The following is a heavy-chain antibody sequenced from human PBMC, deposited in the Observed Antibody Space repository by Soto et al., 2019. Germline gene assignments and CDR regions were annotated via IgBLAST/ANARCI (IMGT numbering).Heavy chain of an antibody. CDR1: GYTFTGYY. V-gene: IGHV1-2*02. D-gene: IGHD3-22*01. Sequence: GASVKVSCKASGYTFTGYYMHWVRQAPGQGLEWMGWINPNSGGTNYAQKFQGRVTMTRDTSISTAYMELSRLRSDDTAVYYCAREIAYYYDSSGYYETDYWGQGTLVTVYS. CDR3: AREIAYYYDSSGYYETDY. J-gene: IGHJ4*02. CDR2: INPNSGGT.